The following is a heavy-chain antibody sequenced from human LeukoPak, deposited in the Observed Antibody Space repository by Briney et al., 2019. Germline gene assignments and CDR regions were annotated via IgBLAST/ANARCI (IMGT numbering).Heavy chain of an antibody. CDR3: ASGGRSSSWFLDY. D-gene: IGHD6-13*01. Sequence: GRSLRLSCAASGFTFSYYAIHWVRQAPGKGLEWVAVISNDGSNKFYADSVKGRFTLSRDNSKNTVYLQMNNLRAEDTAVYYCASGGRSSSWFLDYWGQGTLVTVPS. CDR1: GFTFSYYA. J-gene: IGHJ4*02. V-gene: IGHV3-30-3*01. CDR2: ISNDGSNK.